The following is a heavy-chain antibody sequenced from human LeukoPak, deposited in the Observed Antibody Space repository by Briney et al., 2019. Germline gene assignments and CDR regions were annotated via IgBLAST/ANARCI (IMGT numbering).Heavy chain of an antibody. V-gene: IGHV1-3*01. D-gene: IGHD2-21*02. Sequence: GASVKVSCKASGYTFTSYAMHWVRQAPGQRLEWMGWINAGNGNTKYSQKFQGRVTITRDTSASTAYMELSSLRSEDTAVYYCARDQRYCGGDCYDAFDIWGQGTMVTVSS. CDR2: INAGNGNT. CDR3: ARDQRYCGGDCYDAFDI. CDR1: GYTFTSYA. J-gene: IGHJ3*02.